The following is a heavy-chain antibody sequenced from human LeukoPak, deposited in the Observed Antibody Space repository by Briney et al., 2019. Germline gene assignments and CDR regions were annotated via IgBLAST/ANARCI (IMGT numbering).Heavy chain of an antibody. V-gene: IGHV3-72*01. J-gene: IGHJ3*01. CDR1: VFTLTDQY. CDR3: ARDGGERGNSAFDV. Sequence: LGGSLRLSRVASVFTLTDQYMDGVRQPPGKGREWIGRSRNKAYSYSTEYATSVKDRFVISRDASGNVMYLQMYSLKIDDTAVYFCARDGGERGNSAFDVWGQGTEVTVSS. D-gene: IGHD3-16*01. CDR2: SRNKAYSYST.